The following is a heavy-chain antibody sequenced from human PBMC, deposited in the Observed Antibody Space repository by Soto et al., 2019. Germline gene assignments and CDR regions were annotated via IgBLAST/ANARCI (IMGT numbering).Heavy chain of an antibody. CDR1: GGTFSSYA. CDR3: ARGDVLRFLESTIRHYYGMDV. J-gene: IGHJ6*02. CDR2: IIPIFGTA. Sequence: SVKVSCKASGGTFSSYATSWVRQAPGQGLEWMGGIIPIFGTANYAQKFQGRVTITADESTSTAYMELSSLRSEDTAVYYCARGDVLRFLESTIRHYYGMDVWGQGTTVTVSS. D-gene: IGHD3-3*01. V-gene: IGHV1-69*13.